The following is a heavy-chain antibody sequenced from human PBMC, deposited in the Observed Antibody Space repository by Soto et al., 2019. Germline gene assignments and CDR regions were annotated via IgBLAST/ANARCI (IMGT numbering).Heavy chain of an antibody. J-gene: IGHJ4*02. Sequence: TSETLSLTCSVSGGSIRGSYWSWIRQSPGKGLEWLGYVYYTGSTNYSPSLRSRVSISVDTSKNEFSLRLSSVTAADTAVYFCARSVAVPGAHIDYWGQGTQVTVSS. V-gene: IGHV4-59*01. CDR2: VYYTGST. D-gene: IGHD6-19*01. CDR1: GGSIRGSY. CDR3: ARSVAVPGAHIDY.